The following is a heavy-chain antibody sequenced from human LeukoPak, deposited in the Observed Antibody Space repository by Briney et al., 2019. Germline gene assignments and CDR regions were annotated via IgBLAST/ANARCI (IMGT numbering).Heavy chain of an antibody. Sequence: GGSLRLSCAASGFTFSSYGMHWVRQAPGKGLEWVAFIRYDGSNKYYADSVKGRFTISRDNSKNTLYLQMNSLRAEDTAVYYCAKDKTVVAGSYYFDYWGQGTLVTVSS. CDR1: GFTFSSYG. V-gene: IGHV3-30*02. CDR2: IRYDGSNK. J-gene: IGHJ4*02. D-gene: IGHD6-19*01. CDR3: AKDKTVVAGSYYFDY.